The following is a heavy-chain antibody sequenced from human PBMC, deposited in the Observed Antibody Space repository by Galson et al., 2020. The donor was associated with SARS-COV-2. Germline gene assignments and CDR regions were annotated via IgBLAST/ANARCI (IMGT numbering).Heavy chain of an antibody. CDR1: GGSISSGTYY. J-gene: IGHJ1*01. Sequence: SETLSLTCTVSGGSISSGTYYWSWIRQPAGKGLEWIGHIYTSGSTNYNPSLKSRVTISVDTSKNQFSLKLSSVTAADTAVYYCARDRGGYYDASGRFFQHWGQGTLVTVSS. CDR2: IYTSGST. CDR3: ARDRGGYYDASGRFFQH. V-gene: IGHV4-61*09. D-gene: IGHD3-16*01.